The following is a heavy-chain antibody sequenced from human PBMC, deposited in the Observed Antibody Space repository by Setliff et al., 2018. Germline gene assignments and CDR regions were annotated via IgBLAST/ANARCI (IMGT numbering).Heavy chain of an antibody. V-gene: IGHV1-18*04. CDR1: GYSFTSYG. CDR3: ARSPPNRGSGSGWYGDF. CDR2: ISPYNGDT. D-gene: IGHD6-19*01. Sequence: ASVKVSCKASGYSFTSYGITWVRQAPGQGLEWMGWISPYNGDTRFQQKFQGRVTVTTHTPTSTGYLELRSLTSDDTAVYYCARSPPNRGSGSGWYGDFWGQGTLVTVSS. J-gene: IGHJ4*02.